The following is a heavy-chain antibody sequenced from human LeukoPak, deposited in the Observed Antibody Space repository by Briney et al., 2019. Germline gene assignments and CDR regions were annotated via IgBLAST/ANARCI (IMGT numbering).Heavy chain of an antibody. CDR3: ARSRNYYRVYFDN. V-gene: IGHV3-23*01. CDR1: GFTFSSDS. J-gene: IGHJ4*02. CDR2: ISGSGGST. Sequence: GSLRLSCAASGFTFSSDSMNWVRQAPGKGLEWVSAISGSGGSTYYADSVKGRFTISRDNSKNTLYLQMNSLRAEDTAVYYCARSRNYYRVYFDNWGQGTPVPVSS. D-gene: IGHD3-10*01.